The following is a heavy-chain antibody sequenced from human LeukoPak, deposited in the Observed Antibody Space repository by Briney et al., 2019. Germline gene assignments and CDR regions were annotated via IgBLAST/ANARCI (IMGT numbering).Heavy chain of an antibody. J-gene: IGHJ5*02. CDR1: GGSISNYY. V-gene: IGHV4-59*01. Sequence: SETLSLTCTVSGGSISNYYWSWIRQPPGEGLEWIGYIYYSGSTNYNPSLKSRLTISVDTSKNQFSLTLTPVPAADTAVYYCARTPRSGVWTGYYVWFDPWGQGTLVTVSS. D-gene: IGHD3/OR15-3a*01. CDR2: IYYSGST. CDR3: ARTPRSGVWTGYYVWFDP.